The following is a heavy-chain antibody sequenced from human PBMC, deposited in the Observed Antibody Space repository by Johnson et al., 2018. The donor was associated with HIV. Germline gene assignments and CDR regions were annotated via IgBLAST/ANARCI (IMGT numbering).Heavy chain of an antibody. J-gene: IGHJ3*02. CDR2: IYSGGNT. V-gene: IGHV3-66*01. Sequence: VQLMESGGGLVQPGGSLRLSCAASGFTVSSYYMNWVRQAPGKGLEWVSVIYSGGNTYYADSVTGRPPLSRDNSKNTLYLQMNSLRAEDTAVYYCARAYSSSWYRANAFDIWGQETMVTVSS. CDR3: ARAYSSSWYRANAFDI. D-gene: IGHD6-13*01. CDR1: GFTVSSYY.